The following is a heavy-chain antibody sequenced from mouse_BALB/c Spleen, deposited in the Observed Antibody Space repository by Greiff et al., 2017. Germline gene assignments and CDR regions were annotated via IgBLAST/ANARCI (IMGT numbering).Heavy chain of an antibody. J-gene: IGHJ4*01. CDR2: INPSTGYT. D-gene: IGHD2-3*01. Sequence: VQLQQSGAELAKPGASVKMSCKASGYTFTSYWMHWVKQRPGQGLEWIGYINPSTGYTEYNQKFKDKATLTADKSSSTAYMQLSSLTSEDSAVYFCASARRLLRAMDYWGQGTSVTVSS. CDR3: ASARRLLRAMDY. V-gene: IGHV1-7*01. CDR1: GYTFTSYW.